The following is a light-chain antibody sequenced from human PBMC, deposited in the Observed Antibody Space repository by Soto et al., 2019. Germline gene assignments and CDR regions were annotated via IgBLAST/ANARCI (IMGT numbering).Light chain of an antibody. Sequence: QSVLTQPASVSGSPGQSITISCTGTSSDVGSYNVVSWYQQHPGEAPKLMIYGGTKRPSGVSNRFSGSKSGNTASLTISGLQSEDEADYYCCSYAGITTYYVFGTGTKVTVL. CDR2: GGT. CDR1: SSDVGSYNV. CDR3: CSYAGITTYYV. V-gene: IGLV2-23*01. J-gene: IGLJ1*01.